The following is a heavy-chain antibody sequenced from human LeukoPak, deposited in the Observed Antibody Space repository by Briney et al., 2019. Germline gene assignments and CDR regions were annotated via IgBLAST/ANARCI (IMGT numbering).Heavy chain of an antibody. D-gene: IGHD3-10*01. V-gene: IGHV3-23*01. CDR1: GFTFSSYA. Sequence: GGSLRLSCAASGFTFSSYAMSWVRQAPGKGLEWVSAISGSGGSTYYADSVKGRFTISRDNSKNTLYLQMNSLRAEDTAVYYCAKVTLWFGENFFDYWGQGTLVTVST. J-gene: IGHJ4*02. CDR2: ISGSGGST. CDR3: AKVTLWFGENFFDY.